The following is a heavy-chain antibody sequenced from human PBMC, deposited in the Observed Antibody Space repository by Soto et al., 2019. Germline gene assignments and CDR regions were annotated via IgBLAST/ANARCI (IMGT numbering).Heavy chain of an antibody. CDR2: INPNGGST. J-gene: IGHJ3*02. V-gene: IGHV1-46*01. CDR1: GYTFTTYY. D-gene: IGHD2-2*02. CDR3: ARDPVPSDAGPVRYPADI. Sequence: QVRLVQSGAEVKKPGASVTVSCRASGYTFTTYYLHWVRQAPGQGLEWMGIINPNGGSTTYSQHFQGRITMTRDTSANTVYMELSGLTSEDTAVYFCARDPVPSDAGPVRYPADIWGQGTLVTIS.